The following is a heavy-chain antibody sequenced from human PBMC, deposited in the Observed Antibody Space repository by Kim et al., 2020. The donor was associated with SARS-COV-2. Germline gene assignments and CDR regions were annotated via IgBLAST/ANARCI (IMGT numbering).Heavy chain of an antibody. CDR1: GDSIGSGRHY. V-gene: IGHV4-39*01. CDR3: ARRGTGYPTRFVDY. D-gene: IGHD3-9*01. J-gene: IGHJ4*01. CDR2: LFYSGST. Sequence: SETLSLTCTISGDSIGSGRHYWGWIRQPPGKGLEGLGSLFYSGSTNYSPSLKSRVTISLGTSKKQFSLRLTSATAADTATCYCARRGTGYPTRFVDYWG.